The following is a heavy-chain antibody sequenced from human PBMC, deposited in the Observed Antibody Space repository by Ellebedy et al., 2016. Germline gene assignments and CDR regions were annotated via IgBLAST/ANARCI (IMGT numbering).Heavy chain of an antibody. CDR2: INHSGST. CDR1: GGSFSGYY. D-gene: IGHD3-9*01. CDR3: ARGRRLTVDY. Sequence: SQTLSLTCAVYGGSFSGYYWSWIRQPPGKGLEWIGEINHSGSTNYNPSLKSRVTISVDTSKNQFSLKLRSVTAADTAVYYCARGRRLTVDYWGQGTLVTVSS. V-gene: IGHV4-34*01. J-gene: IGHJ4*02.